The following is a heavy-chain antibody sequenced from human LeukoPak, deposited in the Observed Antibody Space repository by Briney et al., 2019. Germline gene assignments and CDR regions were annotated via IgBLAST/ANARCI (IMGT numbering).Heavy chain of an antibody. CDR1: GFTFSSYG. D-gene: IGHD5-24*01. CDR2: ISGSGGST. CDR3: AKAHGTLGIRGRGY. V-gene: IGHV3-23*01. J-gene: IGHJ4*02. Sequence: GGSLRLSCAASGFTFSSYGMHWVRQAPGKGLEWVSAISGSGGSTYYADSVKGRFTISRDNSKNTLYLQMNSLRAEDTAVYYCAKAHGTLGIRGRGYWGQGTLVTVSS.